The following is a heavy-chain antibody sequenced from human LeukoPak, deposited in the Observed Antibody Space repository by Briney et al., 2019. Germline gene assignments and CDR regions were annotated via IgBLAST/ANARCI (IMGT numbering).Heavy chain of an antibody. Sequence: PSQTLSLTCTVSGGSISSGSYYWGWIRQPAGKGLEWIGRIYTSGSTNYNPSLKSRVTISVDTSKNQFSLKLSSVTAADTAVYYCARDAVAGPYYYYGMDVWGQGTTVTVSS. D-gene: IGHD6-19*01. V-gene: IGHV4-61*02. CDR1: GGSISSGSYY. CDR3: ARDAVAGPYYYYGMDV. CDR2: IYTSGST. J-gene: IGHJ6*02.